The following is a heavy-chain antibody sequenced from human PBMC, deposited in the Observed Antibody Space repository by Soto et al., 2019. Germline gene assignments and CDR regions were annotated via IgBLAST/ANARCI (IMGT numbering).Heavy chain of an antibody. J-gene: IGHJ4*02. Sequence: SETLSLTCTVSGGSISSYYWSWIRQPAGKGLEWIGHIYTTGSTNYNPSLKSRGTMSGDTSKNKFSLKLSSVTAADTAVYYCARSYSDSRGYSYFDYWGQGIFVTASS. V-gene: IGHV4-4*07. D-gene: IGHD3-22*01. CDR3: ARSYSDSRGYSYFDY. CDR1: GGSISSYY. CDR2: IYTTGST.